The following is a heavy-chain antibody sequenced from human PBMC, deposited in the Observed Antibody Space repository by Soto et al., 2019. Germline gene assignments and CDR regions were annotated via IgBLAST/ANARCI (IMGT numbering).Heavy chain of an antibody. CDR3: GRGRDDFWSGYYTDY. D-gene: IGHD3-3*01. V-gene: IGHV4-30-4*01. CDR2: IYYSGST. J-gene: IGHJ4*02. CDR1: GGSISSGDYY. Sequence: QVQLQESGPGLVKPSQTLSLTCTVSGGSISSGDYYWSWIRQPPGKGLEWIGYIYYSGSTYYNPSLKSRVTISVDTSKNQFSLKLSSVTAADTAVYYCGRGRDDFWSGYYTDYWGQGTLVTVSS.